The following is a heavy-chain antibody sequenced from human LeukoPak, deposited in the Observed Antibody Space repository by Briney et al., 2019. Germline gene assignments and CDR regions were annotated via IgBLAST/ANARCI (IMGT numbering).Heavy chain of an antibody. Sequence: GRSLRLSCAASGFTFSSYAMHWVRQAPGKGLEWVAVISYDGSNKYYADSVKGRFTISRDNSKNTLHLQMNSLRAEDTAVYYCARHYYDSTGYFYHFDYWGQGTLVTVSS. J-gene: IGHJ4*02. D-gene: IGHD3-22*01. CDR1: GFTFSSYA. CDR2: ISYDGSNK. CDR3: ARHYYDSTGYFYHFDY. V-gene: IGHV3-30-3*01.